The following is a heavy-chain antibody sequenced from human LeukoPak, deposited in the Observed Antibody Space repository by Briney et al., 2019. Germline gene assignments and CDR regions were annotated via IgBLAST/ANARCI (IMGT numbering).Heavy chain of an antibody. D-gene: IGHD6-19*01. J-gene: IGHJ4*02. CDR1: GFTFSDYW. CDR2: ISSSSSYI. V-gene: IGHV3-21*01. Sequence: GGSLRLSCAASGFTFSDYWMNWLRQTPGKGLEWVSSISSSSSYIYYADSVKGRFTISRDNAKNSLYLQMNSLRAEDTAVYYCARGRQWLVRIFFDYWGQGTLVTVSS. CDR3: ARGRQWLVRIFFDY.